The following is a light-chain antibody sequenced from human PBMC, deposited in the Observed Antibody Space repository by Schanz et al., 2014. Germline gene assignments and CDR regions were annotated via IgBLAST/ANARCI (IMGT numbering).Light chain of an antibody. CDR3: QQYGDSAGIT. V-gene: IGKV3-20*01. CDR2: GAS. CDR1: QSVSSY. J-gene: IGKJ5*01. Sequence: EIVLTQSPGTLSLSPGERATLSCRASQSVSSYLAWYQQKPGQAPRLLIYGASSRATDIPDRFSGGGSRTDFTLTIDRLEPEDFALYYCQQYGDSAGITFGQGTRLEIK.